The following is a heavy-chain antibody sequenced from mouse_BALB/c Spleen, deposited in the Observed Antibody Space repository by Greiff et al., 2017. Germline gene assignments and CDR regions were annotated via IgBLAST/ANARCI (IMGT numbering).Heavy chain of an antibody. V-gene: IGHV3-2*02. Sequence: EVMLVESGPGLVKPSQSLSLTCTVTGYSITSDYAWNWIRQFPGNKLEWMGYISYSGSTSYNPSLKSRISITRDTSKNQFFLQLNSVTTEDTATYYCARDPITTVNDWYFDVWGAGTTVTVSS. CDR3: ARDPITTVNDWYFDV. CDR1: GYSITSDYA. D-gene: IGHD1-1*01. J-gene: IGHJ1*01. CDR2: ISYSGST.